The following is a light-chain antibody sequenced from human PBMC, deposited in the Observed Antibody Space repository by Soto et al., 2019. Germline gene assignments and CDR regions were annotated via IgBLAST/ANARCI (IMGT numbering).Light chain of an antibody. J-gene: IGLJ2*01. V-gene: IGLV3-1*01. Sequence: SYELTEPPSVSVSPGQTASITCSGDKLGDKYTSWYQQKPGQSPLLVIYQDSKRPSGIPERFSGSNSGNTATLTISGTQAMDEADYYCQAWDTSTAVFGGGTKLTVL. CDR1: KLGDKY. CDR2: QDS. CDR3: QAWDTSTAV.